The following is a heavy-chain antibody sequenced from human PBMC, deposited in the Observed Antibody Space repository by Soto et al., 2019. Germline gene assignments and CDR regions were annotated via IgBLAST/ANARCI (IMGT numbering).Heavy chain of an antibody. CDR3: ARGEEYYGDYAGQDY. CDR2: IYYSGST. V-gene: IGHV4-31*03. J-gene: IGHJ4*02. D-gene: IGHD4-17*01. Sequence: QVQLQESGPGLVKPSQTLSLTCTVSGGSISSGGYYWSWIRQHPGKGLEWIGYIYYSGSTYYNPSLKSRGTISVDTSKNQFSLKLSSVTAADTAVYYCARGEEYYGDYAGQDYWRQGTLVTVSS. CDR1: GGSISSGGYY.